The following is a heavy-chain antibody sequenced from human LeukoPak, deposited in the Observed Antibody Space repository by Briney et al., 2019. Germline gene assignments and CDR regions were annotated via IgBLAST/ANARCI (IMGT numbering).Heavy chain of an antibody. D-gene: IGHD1-26*01. CDR1: GGSISSSSYY. CDR2: IYYSGST. V-gene: IGHV4-39*07. CDR3: ARPRGGSYTDAFDI. Sequence: SETLSLTCTVSGGSISSSSYYWGWIRQPPGKGLEWIGSIYYSGSTYYNPSLKSRVTISVDTSKNQFSLRLSSVTAADTAVYYCARPRGGSYTDAFDIWGQGTMVAVSS. J-gene: IGHJ3*02.